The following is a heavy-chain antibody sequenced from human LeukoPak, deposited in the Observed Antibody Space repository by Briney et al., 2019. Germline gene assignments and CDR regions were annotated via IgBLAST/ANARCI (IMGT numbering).Heavy chain of an antibody. CDR2: INPSGGST. Sequence: ASVKVSCKASGYTFTGYYMHWVRQAPGQGLEWMGIINPSGGSTSYAQKFQGRVTMTRDMSTSTVYMELSSLRSEDTAVYYCAALDYGDYLMNYWGQGTLVTVSS. V-gene: IGHV1-46*01. CDR3: AALDYGDYLMNY. D-gene: IGHD4-17*01. J-gene: IGHJ4*02. CDR1: GYTFTGYY.